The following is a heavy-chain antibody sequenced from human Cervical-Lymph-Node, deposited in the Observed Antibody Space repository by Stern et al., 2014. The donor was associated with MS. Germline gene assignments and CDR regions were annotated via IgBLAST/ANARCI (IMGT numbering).Heavy chain of an antibody. CDR1: GYTFTSYW. Sequence: VQLVQSGPEVKRPGESLKISCQASGYTFTSYWIGWVRQMPGKGLEWIAIIFPGGSDIRYSPSFQGQVTISADKSSSPASLQWNNLKASDTAIYYCARQRYFDYWGQGTLVTVSS. V-gene: IGHV5-51*01. J-gene: IGHJ4*02. CDR2: IFPGGSDI. CDR3: ARQRYFDY.